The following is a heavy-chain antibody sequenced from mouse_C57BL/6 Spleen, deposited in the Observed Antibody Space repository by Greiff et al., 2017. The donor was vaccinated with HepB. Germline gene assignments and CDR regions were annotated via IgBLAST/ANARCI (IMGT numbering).Heavy chain of an antibody. D-gene: IGHD2-4*01. Sequence: EVQLVESGGGLVKPGGSLKLSCAASGFTFSSYAMSWVRQTPEKRLEWVATISDGGSYTYYPDNVKGRFTISRDNAKNNLYLQMSHLKSEDTAMYYCARDHYDYDGNWFAYWGQGTLVTVSA. CDR3: ARDHYDYDGNWFAY. J-gene: IGHJ3*01. V-gene: IGHV5-4*01. CDR2: ISDGGSYT. CDR1: GFTFSSYA.